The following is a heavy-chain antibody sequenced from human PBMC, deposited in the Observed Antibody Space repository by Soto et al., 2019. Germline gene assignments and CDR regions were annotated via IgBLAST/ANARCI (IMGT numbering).Heavy chain of an antibody. Sequence: GASVKVSCKASGYTFTSYGISWVRQAPGQGLEWMGWISAYNGNTNYAQKLQGRVTMTTDTSTSTAYMELRSLRSDDTAVYYCARMVVVVPATLNYYYYMDVWGKGTTVTVSS. V-gene: IGHV1-18*01. CDR3: ARMVVVVPATLNYYYYMDV. D-gene: IGHD2-2*01. CDR1: GYTFTSYG. J-gene: IGHJ6*03. CDR2: ISAYNGNT.